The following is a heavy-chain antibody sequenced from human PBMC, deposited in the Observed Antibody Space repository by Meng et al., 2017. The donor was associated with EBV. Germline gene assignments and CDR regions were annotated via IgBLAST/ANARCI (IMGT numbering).Heavy chain of an antibody. CDR1: GFSLSTRGVG. J-gene: IGHJ4*02. CDR2: IYWDDDK. V-gene: IGHV2-5*02. CDR3: AHIIAARPFDY. D-gene: IGHD6-6*01. Sequence: SKGPGPTLVNPPQTLTLPCPFSGFSLSTRGVGVGWIRQPPGKALEWLAIIYWDDDKRYSPSLKSRLTITKDTSKNQVVLTMTNMDPVDAATYYCAHIIAARPFDYWGQGTLVTVSS.